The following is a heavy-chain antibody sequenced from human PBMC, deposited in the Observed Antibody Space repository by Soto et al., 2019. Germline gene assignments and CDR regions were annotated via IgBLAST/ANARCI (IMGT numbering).Heavy chain of an antibody. D-gene: IGHD3-10*01. CDR3: ASMGYHYGSGSYPLDY. Sequence: QVQLQESGPGLEKPSETLSLTCTVSGGSISSYYWTWIRQPPGKGLEWIGFMYNSGSTHYNPSLKSRVTISLDTSKNQFSLNLRSVTAADTAVYYCASMGYHYGSGSYPLDYWGQGTLVTVSS. V-gene: IGHV4-59*08. CDR1: GGSISSYY. J-gene: IGHJ4*02. CDR2: MYNSGST.